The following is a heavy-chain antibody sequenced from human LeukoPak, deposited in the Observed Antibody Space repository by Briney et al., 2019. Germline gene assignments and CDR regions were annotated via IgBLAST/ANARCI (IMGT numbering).Heavy chain of an antibody. Sequence: ASVKVSCKASGYTFTSYDINWVRQATGQGLEWMGWMNPNSGNTNYAQKLQGRVTMTTDTSTSTAYMELRSLRSDDTAVYYCARDAFSGWPYFQHWGQGTLVTVSS. V-gene: IGHV1-18*01. CDR1: GYTFTSYD. CDR3: ARDAFSGWPYFQH. J-gene: IGHJ1*01. D-gene: IGHD6-19*01. CDR2: MNPNSGNT.